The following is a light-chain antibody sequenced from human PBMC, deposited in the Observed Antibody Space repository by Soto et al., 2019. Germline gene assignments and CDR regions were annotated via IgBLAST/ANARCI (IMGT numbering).Light chain of an antibody. CDR2: GGS. CDR3: QQYHNWWT. CDR1: QSVSSN. V-gene: IGKV3-15*01. Sequence: IEMTQSPATLSVSPGERATLSCRASQSVSSNLVWYQQKPGQAPMLLIYGGSTRVTGIPARFSGSGSGTEFTLTISSLQSEDFAVYYCQQYHNWWTFGQGTKVEIK. J-gene: IGKJ1*01.